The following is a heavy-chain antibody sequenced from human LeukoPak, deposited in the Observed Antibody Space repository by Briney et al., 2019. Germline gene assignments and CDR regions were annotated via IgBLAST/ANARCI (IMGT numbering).Heavy chain of an antibody. V-gene: IGHV3-13*01. D-gene: IGHD5-24*01. CDR1: GFTFSSYD. Sequence: GGSLRLSCAASGFTFSSYDMHWVRQATGKGLEWVSGIGTAGDIYYPGSVKGRFTISRDNAKNTLYLQINTLRAEDTAIYYCAKDCGWLHFCSWGQGTLVTVSS. CDR3: AKDCGWLHFCS. CDR2: IGTAGDI. J-gene: IGHJ5*02.